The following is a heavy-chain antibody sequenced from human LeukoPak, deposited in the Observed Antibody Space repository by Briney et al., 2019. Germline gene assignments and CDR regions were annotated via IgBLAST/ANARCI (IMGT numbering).Heavy chain of an antibody. D-gene: IGHD1-26*01. CDR2: VRGSDAGT. CDR1: GFTFSSYA. J-gene: IGHJ4*02. Sequence: GGSLRLSCAASGFTFSSYAMNWVRQAPGKGPEWVSAVRGSDAGTSYADSVKGRFTISRDNSKNTLYLQMNSLRAEDTAVYYCAKNRGGSYYSGSDYWGQGTLVTVSS. CDR3: AKNRGGSYYSGSDY. V-gene: IGHV3-23*01.